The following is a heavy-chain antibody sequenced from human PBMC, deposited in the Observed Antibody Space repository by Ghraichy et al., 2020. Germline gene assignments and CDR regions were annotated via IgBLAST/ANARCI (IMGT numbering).Heavy chain of an antibody. V-gene: IGHV1-2*04. Sequence: ASVKVSCKASGYTFTGYYMHWVRQAPGQGLEWMGWINPNSGGTNYAQKFQGWVTMTRDTSISTAYMELSRLRSDDTAVYYCAREVVDYDYVWGSYRPTRYWFDPWGQGTLVTVSS. CDR3: AREVVDYDYVWGSYRPTRYWFDP. CDR1: GYTFTGYY. J-gene: IGHJ5*02. D-gene: IGHD3-16*02. CDR2: INPNSGGT.